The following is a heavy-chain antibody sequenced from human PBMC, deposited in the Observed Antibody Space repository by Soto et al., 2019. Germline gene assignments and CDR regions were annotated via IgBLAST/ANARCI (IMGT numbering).Heavy chain of an antibody. CDR2: ISGSGDTT. CDR3: AKESPDRRTFHI. CDR1: GFTFASYA. J-gene: IGHJ3*02. V-gene: IGHV3-23*01. Sequence: EVQLLESGGGLVQPGESLRLSCAASGFTFASYAITWVRQAPGKGLEWVSTISGSGDTTYYADTVKGRFTISRDNSKNTVYVQMNGLTAEDTAVYYCAKESPDRRTFHIWGQGTMVTVSS.